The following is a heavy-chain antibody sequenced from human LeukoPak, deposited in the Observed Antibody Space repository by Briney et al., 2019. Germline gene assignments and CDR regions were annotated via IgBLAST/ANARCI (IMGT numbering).Heavy chain of an antibody. CDR1: GYTFTGYY. Sequence: ASVKVSCKASGYTFTGYYMHWVRQAPGQGLEWMGWINPNIGGTNYEKKFQGRVTMTRDTSINTAYMELSRLRSDDTAVYYCARGGEWEDAFDIWGQGTMVTVSS. J-gene: IGHJ3*02. V-gene: IGHV1-2*02. D-gene: IGHD3-16*01. CDR3: ARGGEWEDAFDI. CDR2: INPNIGGT.